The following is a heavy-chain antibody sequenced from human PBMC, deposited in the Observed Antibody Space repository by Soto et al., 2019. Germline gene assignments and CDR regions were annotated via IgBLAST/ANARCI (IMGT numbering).Heavy chain of an antibody. CDR2: IIPIFGTA. CDR3: ARGYYYDSSGYYWYYYYGMDV. V-gene: IGHV1-69*12. Sequence: QVQLVQSGAEVKKPGSSVKVSCKASGGTFSSYAISWVRQAPGQGLEWMGGIIPIFGTANYAQKFQGRVTITADESTSTAYMELSSLRSEDTAMYYCARGYYYDSSGYYWYYYYGMDVWGQGTTVTVSS. J-gene: IGHJ6*02. D-gene: IGHD3-22*01. CDR1: GGTFSSYA.